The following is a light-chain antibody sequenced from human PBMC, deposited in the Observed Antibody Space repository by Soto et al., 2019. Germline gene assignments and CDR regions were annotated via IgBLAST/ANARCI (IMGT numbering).Light chain of an antibody. CDR3: QHYGTSPEVT. CDR1: QTIRSL. J-gene: IGKJ5*01. CDR2: DAS. V-gene: IGKV1-5*01. Sequence: DIQMTQSPSTLSAKVGDRVTITCRASQTIRSLLVWYQQKPGKAPKALIYDASRLGSGVPSRFSGSGSGADFTLTISRVEPEDFAVYYCQHYGTSPEVTFGQGTRLEI.